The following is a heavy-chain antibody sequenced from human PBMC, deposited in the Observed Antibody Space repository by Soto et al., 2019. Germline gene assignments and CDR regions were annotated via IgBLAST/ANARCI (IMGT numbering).Heavy chain of an antibody. CDR1: GLIFSSYG. J-gene: IGHJ6*02. Sequence: QVQLVKSGGGVVQPGTSLRLSCVASGLIFSSYGMHWVRQGPGKGLEWVGVMWFAGRKEDYAVSVKNRFTVSRDNSRKTLSLQMDSPRAEATAVYYCARALRGGTYSWEYYYYGMDVWGQGATVTVSS. V-gene: IGHV3-33*03. D-gene: IGHD3-16*01. CDR3: ARALRGGTYSWEYYYYGMDV. CDR2: MWFAGRKE.